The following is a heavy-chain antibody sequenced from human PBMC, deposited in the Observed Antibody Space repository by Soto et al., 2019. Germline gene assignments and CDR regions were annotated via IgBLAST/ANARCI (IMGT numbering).Heavy chain of an antibody. V-gene: IGHV1-46*02. CDR1: GYTFDIYY. D-gene: IGHD3-3*02. CDR3: TRGSFLEWSYMDV. Sequence: GASVKVSCKASGYTFDIYYMHCVLQSPGQWLEWMGVISPTDTFTSYAQQFQGRVTMTRDTSTSTLYMELSSLRSEDTAVYYCTRGSFLEWSYMDVWGQGTTVTVSS. CDR2: ISPTDTFT. J-gene: IGHJ6*02.